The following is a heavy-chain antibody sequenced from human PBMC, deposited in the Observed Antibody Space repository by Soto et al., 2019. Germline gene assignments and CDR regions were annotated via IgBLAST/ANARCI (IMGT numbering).Heavy chain of an antibody. J-gene: IGHJ6*02. V-gene: IGHV3-30*18. CDR1: GFTFSSYG. Sequence: QVQLVESGGGVVQPGRSLRLSCAASGFTFSSYGMHWVRQAPGKGLEWVAVISYDGSNKYYADSVKGRFTISRDNSKNTLYLQMNSLRAEDTAVYYCAKEDSSGWYYYYYGMDVWGQGTTVTVSS. CDR3: AKEDSSGWYYYYYGMDV. CDR2: ISYDGSNK. D-gene: IGHD6-19*01.